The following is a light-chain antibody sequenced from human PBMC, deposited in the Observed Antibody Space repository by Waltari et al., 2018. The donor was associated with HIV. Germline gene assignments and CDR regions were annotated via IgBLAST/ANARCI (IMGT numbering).Light chain of an antibody. J-gene: IGKJ2*01. CDR2: GAS. V-gene: IGKV3-20*01. CDR3: QQYGSSPYT. Sequence: ENVLSQSPGTLSLSPGERATLSCRASQSGSSSYLAWYQQKPGQAPRLLIYGASSRATGIPDRFSGSGSGTDFTLTISRLEPEDSAVYYCQQYGSSPYTFGQGTKLEIK. CDR1: QSGSSSY.